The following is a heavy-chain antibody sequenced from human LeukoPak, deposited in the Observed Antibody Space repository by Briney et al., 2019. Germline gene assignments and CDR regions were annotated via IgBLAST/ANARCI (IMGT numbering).Heavy chain of an antibody. V-gene: IGHV4-34*01. D-gene: IGHD6-13*01. CDR2: INHSGST. Sequence: PGGSLRLSCAASGFTFSSYAMSWIRQPPGKGLEWIGEINHSGSTNYNPSLKSRVTISVDTSKNQFSLKLSSVTAADTAVYYCARGPGYSSSWYWYYYYYYMDVWGKGTTVTVSS. CDR3: ARGPGYSSSWYWYYYYYYMDV. CDR1: GFTFSSYA. J-gene: IGHJ6*03.